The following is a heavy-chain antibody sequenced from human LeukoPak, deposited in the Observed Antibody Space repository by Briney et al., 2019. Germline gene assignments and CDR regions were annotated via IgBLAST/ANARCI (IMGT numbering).Heavy chain of an antibody. J-gene: IGHJ6*02. CDR2: TYYRSKWYN. D-gene: IGHD3-22*01. CDR3: AKETYYYDSSGYRYPSYYYYGMDV. CDR1: GDSVSSNSAA. V-gene: IGHV6-1*01. Sequence: SQTLSLTCAISGDSVSSNSAAWNWIRQSPSRGLEWLGRTYYRSKWYNDYAVSVKSRITINPDTSKNQFSLQLNSVTLEDTAVYYCAKETYYYDSSGYRYPSYYYYGMDVWGQGTTVTVSS.